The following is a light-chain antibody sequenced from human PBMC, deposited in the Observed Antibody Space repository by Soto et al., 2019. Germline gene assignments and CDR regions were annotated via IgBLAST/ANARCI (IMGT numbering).Light chain of an antibody. Sequence: DIQMTQSPSTLSASVGDRVTITCRASQSIGSSLAWYQQKPGKRPKLLIYDASTLESGVPSRFSGSGFGTEIALTISSLQPDDFATFYCQQYNSYGTFGQG. CDR2: DAS. J-gene: IGKJ2*01. V-gene: IGKV1-5*01. CDR1: QSIGSS. CDR3: QQYNSYGT.